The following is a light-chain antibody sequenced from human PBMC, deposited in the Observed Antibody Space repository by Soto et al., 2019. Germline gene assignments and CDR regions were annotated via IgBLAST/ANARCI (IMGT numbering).Light chain of an antibody. J-gene: IGKJ4*01. Sequence: DIPMTQSPSTLSASVGDRVTITSRASQSISSWLAWYQQKPGKAPKLLIYKASSLESGVPSRFSGSGSGTEFTLTISSLQPDDFATYYCQQYNSYSPLTFGGGTKVEI. CDR2: KAS. V-gene: IGKV1-5*03. CDR1: QSISSW. CDR3: QQYNSYSPLT.